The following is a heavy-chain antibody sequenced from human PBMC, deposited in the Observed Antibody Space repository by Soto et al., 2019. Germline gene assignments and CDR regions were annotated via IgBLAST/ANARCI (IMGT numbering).Heavy chain of an antibody. V-gene: IGHV3-23*01. J-gene: IGHJ4*02. D-gene: IGHD6-13*01. Sequence: PGGSLRLSCAASGFTFSSYAMSWVRQAPGKGLEWVSAIRGSGGSTYYAESVKGRFTISRDNSKNTLYLQMNSLRAEDTAVYYCAKGRKPSSWYYFDYWGQGTLVTVSS. CDR1: GFTFSSYA. CDR2: IRGSGGST. CDR3: AKGRKPSSWYYFDY.